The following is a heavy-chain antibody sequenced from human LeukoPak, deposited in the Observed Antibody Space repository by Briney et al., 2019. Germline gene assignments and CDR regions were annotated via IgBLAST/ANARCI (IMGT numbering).Heavy chain of an antibody. J-gene: IGHJ5*02. V-gene: IGHV1-69*01. CDR1: GGTFSSYA. D-gene: IGHD5-12*01. CDR2: IIPIFGTA. CDR3: ARGGYDSWFDP. Sequence: SVKVSCKASGGTFSSYAISWVRQALGQGLEWMGGIIPIFGTANYAQKFQGRVTITADESTSTAYMELGSLRSEVTAVYYCARGGYDSWFDPWGQGTLVTVSS.